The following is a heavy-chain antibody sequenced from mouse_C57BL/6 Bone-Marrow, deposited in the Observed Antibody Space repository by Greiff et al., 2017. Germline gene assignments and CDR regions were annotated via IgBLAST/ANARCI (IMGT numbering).Heavy chain of an antibody. CDR3: TTPAGYYYAMDY. Sequence: VQLKQSGAELVRPGASVKLSCTASGFNIKDDYMHWVKQRPEQGLEWIGWIDPENGDTEYASKFQGKATITADTSSNTAYLQLSSLTSEDTAVYYGTTPAGYYYAMDYWGQGTSVTVSS. V-gene: IGHV14-4*01. CDR1: GFNIKDDY. D-gene: IGHD2-2*01. J-gene: IGHJ4*01. CDR2: IDPENGDT.